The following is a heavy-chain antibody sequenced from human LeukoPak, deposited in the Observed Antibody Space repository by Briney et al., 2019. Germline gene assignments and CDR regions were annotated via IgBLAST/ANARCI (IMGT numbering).Heavy chain of an antibody. V-gene: IGHV3-66*01. J-gene: IGHJ6*02. Sequence: GGSLRLSCAASGITVSGNYINWVRQAPGQGLEWVSVTYRGGPTYYADSVKDRFTVSSDNSGSTLYLQMNSLRAEDTAVYYCAREAFYYGSGTESEASYFYGMDVWGPGTTVIVSS. CDR2: TYRGGPT. CDR3: AREAFYYGSGTESEASYFYGMDV. CDR1: GITVSGNY. D-gene: IGHD3-10*01.